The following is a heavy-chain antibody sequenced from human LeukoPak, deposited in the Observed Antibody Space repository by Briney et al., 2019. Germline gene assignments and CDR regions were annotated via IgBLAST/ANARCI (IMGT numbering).Heavy chain of an antibody. CDR3: ARDTDDILTGYPFFDY. D-gene: IGHD3-9*01. Sequence: PSETLSLTCAVYGGSFSGYYWSWIRQPPGKGLEWIGEINHSGSTNYNPSLKSRVTISVDTSKNQFSLKLSSVTAADTAVYYCARDTDDILTGYPFFDYWGQGTLVTVSS. CDR1: GGSFSGYY. J-gene: IGHJ4*02. V-gene: IGHV4-34*01. CDR2: INHSGST.